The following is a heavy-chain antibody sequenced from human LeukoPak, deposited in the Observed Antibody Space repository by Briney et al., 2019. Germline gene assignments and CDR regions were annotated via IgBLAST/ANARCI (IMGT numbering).Heavy chain of an antibody. Sequence: PGGSLRLSCAASGFTFSSYGMHWVRQAPGKGLEWVAVIWYDGSNKYYADSVKGRFTISRDNSKNTLYPQMNSLRAEDTAVYYCARDVSIAVAEYYFDYWGQGTLVTVSS. CDR2: IWYDGSNK. CDR1: GFTFSSYG. V-gene: IGHV3-33*01. CDR3: ARDVSIAVAEYYFDY. J-gene: IGHJ4*02. D-gene: IGHD6-19*01.